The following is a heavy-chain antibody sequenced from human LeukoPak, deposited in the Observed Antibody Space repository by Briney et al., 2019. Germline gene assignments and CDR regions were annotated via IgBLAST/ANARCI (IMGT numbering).Heavy chain of an antibody. D-gene: IGHD3-9*01. CDR3: ARSDILTGQRYFDY. J-gene: IGHJ4*02. CDR1: GGSISSGGYY. V-gene: IGHV4-31*03. CDR2: IYYSGST. Sequence: SQTLSLTCTVSGGSISSGGYYWSWIRQHPGKGLEWIGYIYYSGSTYYNPSLKSRATISVDTSKNQFSLKLSSVTAADTAVYYCARSDILTGQRYFDYWGQGTLVTVSS.